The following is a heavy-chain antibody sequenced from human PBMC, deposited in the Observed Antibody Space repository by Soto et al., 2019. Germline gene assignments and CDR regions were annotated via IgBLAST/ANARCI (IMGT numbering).Heavy chain of an antibody. D-gene: IGHD2-15*01. V-gene: IGHV1-69*13. J-gene: IGHJ6*02. Sequence: SVKVSCKASGGTFSSYAISWVRQAPGQGLEWMGGIIPIFGTANYAQKFQGRVTITADESTSTAYMELSSLRSEDTAVYYCARAVATPPRNYYYYYYGMDVWGQGTTVTVSS. CDR1: GGTFSSYA. CDR2: IIPIFGTA. CDR3: ARAVATPPRNYYYYYYGMDV.